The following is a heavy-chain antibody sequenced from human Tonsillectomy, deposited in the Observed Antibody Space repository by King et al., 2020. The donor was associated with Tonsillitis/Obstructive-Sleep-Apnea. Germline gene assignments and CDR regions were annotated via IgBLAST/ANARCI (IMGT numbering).Heavy chain of an antibody. J-gene: IGHJ6*03. Sequence: VQLQESGPGLVKPSETLSLTCTVSGGSISSYYWSWIRQPPGKGLEWIGYYSGSTNYNPPLKSRVTISVDTSKNQFSLKLNSVTAADTAVYYCARYYDSSGSDFYYYMDVWGKGTTVTVSS. V-gene: IGHV4-59*01. CDR2: YSGST. CDR1: GGSISSYY. D-gene: IGHD3-22*01. CDR3: ARYYDSSGSDFYYYMDV.